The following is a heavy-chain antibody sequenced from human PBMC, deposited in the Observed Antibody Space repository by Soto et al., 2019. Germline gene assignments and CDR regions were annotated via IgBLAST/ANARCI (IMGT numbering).Heavy chain of an antibody. CDR3: ARAHPSAVDI. CDR2: IYNTGGT. Sequence: QVQLQESGPGLVKPSQTLSLTCTVSGGSISSGDYYWSWIRQHPGKGLAWIGDIYNTGGTFYNPSLTSRITMSVDTSKTQISLTVRSVAAADTAVYYCARAHPSAVDIWGRGAKVTVSS. V-gene: IGHV4-31*03. CDR1: GGSISSGDYY. J-gene: IGHJ3*02.